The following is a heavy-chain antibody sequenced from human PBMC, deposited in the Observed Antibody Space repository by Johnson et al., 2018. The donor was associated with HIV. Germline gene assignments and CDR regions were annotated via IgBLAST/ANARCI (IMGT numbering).Heavy chain of an antibody. D-gene: IGHD5-18*01. CDR2: MSYDGRKK. CDR3: AKDMIQLWFFDAFDI. J-gene: IGHJ3*02. V-gene: IGHV3-30*18. CDR1: GFTFRAYG. Sequence: VQLVESGGGVVQPGTSLRLSCAASGFTFRAYGMHWVRQAPGKGLEWLTLMSYDGRKKYYADSVKGRFTISRDNSKNTLYLQMNSLRAEDTAVYYCAKDMIQLWFFDAFDIWGQGTMVTVSS.